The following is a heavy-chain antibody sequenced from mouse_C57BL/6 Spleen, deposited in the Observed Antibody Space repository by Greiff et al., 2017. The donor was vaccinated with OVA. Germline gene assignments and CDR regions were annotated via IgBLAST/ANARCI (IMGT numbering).Heavy chain of an antibody. CDR2: IDPETGGT. J-gene: IGHJ3*01. V-gene: IGHV1-15*01. CDR3: TRGEEPSSRPFAY. Sequence: QVQLQQSGAELVRPGASVTLSCKASGYTFTDYEMHWVKQTPVHGLEWIGAIDPETGGTAYNQKFKGKAILTADKSSSTAYMELRSLTSEDSAVYYCTRGEEPSSRPFAYWGQGTLVTVSA. CDR1: GYTFTDYE.